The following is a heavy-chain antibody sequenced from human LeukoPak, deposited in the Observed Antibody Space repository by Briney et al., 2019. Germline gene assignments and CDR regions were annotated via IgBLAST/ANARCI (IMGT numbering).Heavy chain of an antibody. CDR1: GGSISSGDYY. D-gene: IGHD4-17*01. CDR3: ARVYGDYHYYYYMDV. J-gene: IGHJ6*03. V-gene: IGHV4-30-4*08. Sequence: SQTLSLTCTVSGGSISSGDYYWSWIRQPPGKGLEWIGYIYYSGSTYYNPSLKSRVTISVDTSKNQFSLKLSSVTAADTAVYYCARVYGDYHYYYYMDVWGKGTTVTVSS. CDR2: IYYSGST.